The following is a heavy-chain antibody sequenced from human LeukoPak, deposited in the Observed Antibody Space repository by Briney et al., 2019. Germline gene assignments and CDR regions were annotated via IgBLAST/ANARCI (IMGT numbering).Heavy chain of an antibody. J-gene: IGHJ4*02. CDR2: IYPGDSDT. CDR1: GYSFTSYW. Sequence: GESLKISCKGSGYSFTSYWIGWVRQMPGKGLEWMGIIYPGDSDTRYSPSFQGQVTISADKSISTAYLQWSSLKASDTAMYYCARHGDCGPDICSIDYWGQGTLVTVSS. CDR3: ARHGDCGPDICSIDY. V-gene: IGHV5-51*01. D-gene: IGHD2-21*01.